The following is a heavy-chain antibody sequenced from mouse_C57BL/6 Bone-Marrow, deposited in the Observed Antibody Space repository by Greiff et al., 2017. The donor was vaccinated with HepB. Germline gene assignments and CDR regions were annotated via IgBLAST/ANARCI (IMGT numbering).Heavy chain of an antibody. CDR1: GFSFNTYA. CDR2: IRSKSNNYAT. CDR3: VRQGYYGSSYAFDY. J-gene: IGHJ2*01. D-gene: IGHD1-1*01. Sequence: EVQGVESGGGLVQPKGSLKLSCAASGFSFNTYAMNWVRQAPGKGLEWVARIRSKSNNYATYYADSVKDRFTISRDDSESMLYLQMNNLKTEDTAMYYCVRQGYYGSSYAFDYWGQGTTLTVSS. V-gene: IGHV10-1*01.